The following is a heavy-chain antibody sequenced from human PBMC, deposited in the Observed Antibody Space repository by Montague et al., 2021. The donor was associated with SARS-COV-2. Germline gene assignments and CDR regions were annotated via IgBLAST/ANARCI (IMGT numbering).Heavy chain of an antibody. V-gene: IGHV3-33*05. CDR1: GFTFSSYG. Sequence: SLRLSCAASGFTFSSYGMNWVRQAPGKGLEWVAVTSYDGSNKYYADSVKGRFTISRDNSKNTLYLQMNSLRAEDTAVYYCARDGSGYYDSSGYFDYWGQGTLVTVSS. CDR2: TSYDGSNK. D-gene: IGHD3-22*01. J-gene: IGHJ4*02. CDR3: ARDGSGYYDSSGYFDY.